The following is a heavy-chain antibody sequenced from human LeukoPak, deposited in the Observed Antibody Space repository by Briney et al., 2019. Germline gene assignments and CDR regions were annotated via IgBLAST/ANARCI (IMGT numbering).Heavy chain of an antibody. V-gene: IGHV4-59*08. CDR3: ARQGRLTIFGVVSDAFDI. D-gene: IGHD3-3*01. J-gene: IGHJ3*02. CDR2: MYYSGGT. Sequence: SETLSLTCTVSGGSISSNYWSWIRQPPGKGLEWIGYMYYSGGTNYNPSLESRVTISVDKSKNQFSLKLSSVTAADTAVYYCARQGRLTIFGVVSDAFDIWGQGTMVTVSS. CDR1: GGSISSNY.